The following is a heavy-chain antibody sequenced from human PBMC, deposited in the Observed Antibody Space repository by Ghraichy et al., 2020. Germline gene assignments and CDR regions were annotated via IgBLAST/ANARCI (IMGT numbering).Heavy chain of an antibody. V-gene: IGHV3-7*01. J-gene: IGHJ4*02. CDR3: ATHNNWAFNY. D-gene: IGHD1-1*01. CDR2: MNQDGSEK. CDR1: GFTFSSSW. Sequence: GGSLRLSCAASGFTFSSSWMSWVHQAPGKGLEWVANMNQDGSEKSYVDSVKGRFTISRDNAENSLYLQMNSLRAEDTAVYYCATHNNWAFNYWGQGTLVTVSS.